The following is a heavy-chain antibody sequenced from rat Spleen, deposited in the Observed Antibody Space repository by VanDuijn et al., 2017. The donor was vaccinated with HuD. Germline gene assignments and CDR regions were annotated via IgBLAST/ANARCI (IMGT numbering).Heavy chain of an antibody. CDR2: ISSSGGST. CDR3: ATAGSRISRFAY. Sequence: EVQLVESGGGLVQPGRSMKLSCAASGITFSNFPMAWVRQAPTKGLEWVATISSSGGSTHYRDSAKGRFTISRDSAKSTLYLQMDSLRSEDTATYYCATAGSRISRFAYWGQGTLVTVSS. J-gene: IGHJ3*01. V-gene: IGHV5-46*01. CDR1: GITFSNFP. D-gene: IGHD2-7*01.